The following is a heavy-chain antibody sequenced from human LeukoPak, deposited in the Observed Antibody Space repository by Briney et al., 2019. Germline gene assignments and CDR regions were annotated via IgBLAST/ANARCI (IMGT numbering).Heavy chain of an antibody. CDR1: GGSISSGDYY. CDR3: ARDGSGSDFDY. D-gene: IGHD3-10*01. J-gene: IGHJ4*02. V-gene: IGHV4-30-4*01. CDR2: IYYSGST. Sequence: SETLSLTCTVSGGSISSGDYYWSWIRQPPGKGLEWIGYIYYSGSTYYNPSLKSRVTISVDTSKNQFSLKLSSETAADTAVYYCARDGSGSDFDYWGQGTLVTVSS.